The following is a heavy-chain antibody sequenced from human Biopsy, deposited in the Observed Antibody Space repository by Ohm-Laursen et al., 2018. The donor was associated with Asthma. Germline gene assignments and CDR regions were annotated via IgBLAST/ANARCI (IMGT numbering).Heavy chain of an antibody. J-gene: IGHJ1*01. CDR1: GFTFSSYA. CDR2: ISGSGGST. Sequence: GSLRPSCTASGFTFSSYAMSWVRQAPGKGLEWVSAISGSGGSTYYADSVKGRFTISRDNSKNSLYLQMNSLRAEDTAVYYCARTFHFWSPYHAEHYQLWGQGTLVTVSS. D-gene: IGHD3-3*02. V-gene: IGHV3-23*01. CDR3: ARTFHFWSPYHAEHYQL.